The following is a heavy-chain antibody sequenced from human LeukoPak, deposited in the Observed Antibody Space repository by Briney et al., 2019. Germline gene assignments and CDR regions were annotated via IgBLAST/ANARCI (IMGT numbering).Heavy chain of an antibody. CDR1: GYTFTSYG. V-gene: IGHV1-18*01. CDR2: ISAYNGNT. CDR3: ARVSYYYGSGSQDY. Sequence: ASVKVSCKASGYTFTSYGISWVRQAPGQGLEWMGWISAYNGNTNYAQKLQGRVTMTTDTSTSTAYMELRSVRSDDTAVYYCARVSYYYGSGSQDYWGQGTLVTVSS. J-gene: IGHJ4*02. D-gene: IGHD3-10*01.